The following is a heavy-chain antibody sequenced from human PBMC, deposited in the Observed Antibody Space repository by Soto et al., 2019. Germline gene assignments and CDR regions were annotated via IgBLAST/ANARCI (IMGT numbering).Heavy chain of an antibody. D-gene: IGHD3-10*01. J-gene: IGHJ6*02. CDR1: GGTFSSYA. CDR3: ARGGRPYYYGSGSTPGMDV. Sequence: ASVKVSCKASGGTFSSYAISRVRQAPGQGXEWMGGIIPIFGTANYAQKFQGRVTITADESTSTAYMELSSLRSEDTAVYYCARGGRPYYYGSGSTPGMDVWGQGTTVTVSS. CDR2: IIPIFGTA. V-gene: IGHV1-69*13.